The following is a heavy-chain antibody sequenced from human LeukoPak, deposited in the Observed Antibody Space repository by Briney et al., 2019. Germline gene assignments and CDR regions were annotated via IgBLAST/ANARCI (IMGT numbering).Heavy chain of an antibody. Sequence: GGSLRLSCEASGFTFNTYSMNWARRAPGKGLEWVSSIDSSGGYMFYADSVKGRFIISRDNAKDSLYLQMNSLRVKDTAVYYCLRGDRRDYWGQGTLVTVSS. V-gene: IGHV3-21*06. J-gene: IGHJ4*02. CDR1: GFTFNTYS. CDR3: LRGDRRDY. CDR2: IDSSGGYM.